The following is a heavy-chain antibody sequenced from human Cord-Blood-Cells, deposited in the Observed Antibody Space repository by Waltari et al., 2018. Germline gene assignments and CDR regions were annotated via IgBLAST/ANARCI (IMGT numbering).Heavy chain of an antibody. CDR1: GFTFSSYG. V-gene: IGHV3-33*01. J-gene: IGHJ5*02. Sequence: QVQLVESGGGVVQPGRSLRLSCAASGFTFSSYGMHWVRQAPGKGLEWVAVIWYDGSNKYYADSGKGRFTSSRDNSKNTLYLQMNSLRAEDTAVYYCARDLGGGWFDPWGQGTLVTVSS. CDR2: IWYDGSNK. D-gene: IGHD3-16*01. CDR3: ARDLGGGWFDP.